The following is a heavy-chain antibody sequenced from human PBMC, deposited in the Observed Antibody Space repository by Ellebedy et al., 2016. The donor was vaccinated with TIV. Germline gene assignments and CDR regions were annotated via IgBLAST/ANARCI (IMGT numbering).Heavy chain of an antibody. V-gene: IGHV3-7*01. Sequence: GESLKISXAASGFSFSGYWMSWLRQAPGKVLESVANIKDDGGEKYYVDSVRGRFTISRDNSKNTLYLQMNSLRSEDTALYYCATDGTTGGLNPWGQGTLVTVSS. CDR2: IKDDGGEK. CDR3: ATDGTTGGLNP. D-gene: IGHD1-1*01. CDR1: GFSFSGYW. J-gene: IGHJ5*02.